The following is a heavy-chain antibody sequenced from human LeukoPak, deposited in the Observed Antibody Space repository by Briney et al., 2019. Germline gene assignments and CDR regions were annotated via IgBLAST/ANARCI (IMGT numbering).Heavy chain of an antibody. D-gene: IGHD2-15*01. CDR1: GGSISSYY. Sequence: SETLSLTCTVSGGSISSYYWSWIRQPPGKGLEWIGYIYYSGSTNYNPSLKSRVTISVDTSKNQFSLKLSSVTAADTAVYHCARDGAVGPDCSGGSCYSPWFDPWGQGTLVTVSS. V-gene: IGHV4-59*01. CDR2: IYYSGST. J-gene: IGHJ5*02. CDR3: ARDGAVGPDCSGGSCYSPWFDP.